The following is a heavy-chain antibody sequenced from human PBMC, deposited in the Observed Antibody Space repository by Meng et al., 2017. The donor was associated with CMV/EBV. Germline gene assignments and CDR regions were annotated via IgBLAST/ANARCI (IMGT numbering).Heavy chain of an antibody. V-gene: IGHV1-3*01. CDR2: INAGDGNR. D-gene: IGHD3-3*01. CDR3: ARGNGVAHDY. J-gene: IGHJ4*02. Sequence: QVQLVQSGAEVKKPGASVKVSCKASGYTFTSYGIHWVRQAPGQRLEWMGWINAGDGNRKYSQKFQDRVTITRDTSASTAYMELSSLRSEDTAVYYCARGNGVAHDYWGQGTLVTVSS. CDR1: GYTFTSYG.